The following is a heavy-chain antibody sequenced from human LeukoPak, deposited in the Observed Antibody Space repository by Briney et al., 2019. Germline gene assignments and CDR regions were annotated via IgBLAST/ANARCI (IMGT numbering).Heavy chain of an antibody. J-gene: IGHJ4*02. V-gene: IGHV3-11*01. D-gene: IGHD6-13*01. CDR3: ARALSSSSVSSIGY. Sequence: GGSLRLSCAASGFTFSDYYMSWIRQAPGKGLEWVSYISSSGSTIYYADSVKGRFTISRDNAKNSLYLQMNSLRAEDTAVYYCARALSSSSVSSIGYWGQGTLVTVSS. CDR1: GFTFSDYY. CDR2: ISSSGSTI.